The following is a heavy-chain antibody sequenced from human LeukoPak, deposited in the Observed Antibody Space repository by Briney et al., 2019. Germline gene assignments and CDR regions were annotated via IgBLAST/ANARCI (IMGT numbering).Heavy chain of an antibody. Sequence: GVSLRLSCAASGFTFGTFWMSWVRQAPGKGLEWVANINGDGSEKYFAGSVKGRFAISRDNARNSLFLQMNSLRAEDTAVYYCARARYCSSGNCYKDYWGQGSLVTVSS. CDR1: GFTFGTFW. J-gene: IGHJ4*02. V-gene: IGHV3-7*01. CDR2: INGDGSEK. D-gene: IGHD2-15*01. CDR3: ARARYCSSGNCYKDY.